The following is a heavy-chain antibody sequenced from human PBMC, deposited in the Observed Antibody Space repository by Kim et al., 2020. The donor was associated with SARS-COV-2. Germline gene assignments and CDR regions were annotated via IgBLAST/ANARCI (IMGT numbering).Heavy chain of an antibody. Sequence: VCADSVKGRFTISRDNAKNSLNLQMNSLRPEDTALYYCVRETGYLVHYMDVWGNGTTVSVSS. J-gene: IGHJ6*03. D-gene: IGHD3-9*01. CDR3: VRETGYLVHYMDV. V-gene: IGHV3-9*01.